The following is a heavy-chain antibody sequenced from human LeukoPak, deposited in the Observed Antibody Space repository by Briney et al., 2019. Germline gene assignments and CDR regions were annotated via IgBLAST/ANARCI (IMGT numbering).Heavy chain of an antibody. Sequence: GGSLRLSCAASGFTFSSYSMNWVRRAPGKGLEWVSFISSSGSTMYFADSVKGRFTISRDNAKNSLYLQMSSLRAEDTAVYYCARAYGAYYYMDVWGKGTTVTVSS. CDR1: GFTFSSYS. CDR2: ISSSGSTM. CDR3: ARAYGAYYYMDV. V-gene: IGHV3-48*01. D-gene: IGHD3-10*01. J-gene: IGHJ6*03.